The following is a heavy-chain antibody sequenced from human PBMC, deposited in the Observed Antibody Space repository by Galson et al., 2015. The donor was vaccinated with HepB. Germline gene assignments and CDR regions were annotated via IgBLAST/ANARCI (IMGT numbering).Heavy chain of an antibody. CDR3: ARDHLVVATMGTSNTFDY. V-gene: IGHV3-7*01. J-gene: IGHJ4*02. D-gene: IGHD5-12*01. CDR1: GFTYSAYW. Sequence: SLRLSCAGYGFTYSAYWMSWVRQAPGKGLEWVANINQDGSEKFYVDSVRGRFTISRDNAKNSLNLQMNSLRAEDTAVYYCARDHLVVATMGTSNTFDYWGQGTLVTVSS. CDR2: INQDGSEK.